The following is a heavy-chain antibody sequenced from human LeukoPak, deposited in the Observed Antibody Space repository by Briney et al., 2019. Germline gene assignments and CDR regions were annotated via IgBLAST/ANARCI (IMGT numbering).Heavy chain of an antibody. V-gene: IGHV3-30*18. CDR1: GFTFRNYG. J-gene: IGHJ3*02. D-gene: IGHD2-8*01. CDR2: ISYDGSNK. CDR3: AKEMGDAFDI. Sequence: GGSLRLSCAASGFTFRNYGMHWVRQAPGKGLEWVAVISYDGSNKYYADSVKGRFTISRDNSKNTLYLQMNSLRAEDTAVYYCAKEMGDAFDIWGQGTMVTVSS.